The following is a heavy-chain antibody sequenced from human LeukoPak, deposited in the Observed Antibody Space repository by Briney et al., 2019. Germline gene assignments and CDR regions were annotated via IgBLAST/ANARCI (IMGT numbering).Heavy chain of an antibody. CDR3: ARERGDSSGPDY. CDR2: IYYSGST. J-gene: IGHJ4*02. D-gene: IGHD3-22*01. CDR1: GGSISSGXYY. Sequence: SQTLSLTCTVSGGSISSGXYYWSWIRXXXXXXXXXIGYIYYSGSTYYNPSLKSRVTISVDTSKNQFSLKLSSVTAADTAVYYCARERGDSSGPDYWGQGTLVTVSS. V-gene: IGHV4-30-4*01.